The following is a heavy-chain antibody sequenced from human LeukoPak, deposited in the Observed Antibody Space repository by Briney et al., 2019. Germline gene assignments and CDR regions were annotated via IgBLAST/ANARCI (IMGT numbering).Heavy chain of an antibody. CDR1: GLTFHDYA. J-gene: IGHJ4*02. V-gene: IGHV3-43*02. CDR2: ISADGGST. Sequence: GGSLRRSCVASGLTFHDYAMHWVRQAPGKGLEWVSLISADGGSTFYADSVRGRFSISRDNSKNSLYLQMNSLRTEDTAMYYCAKESGKFDYGGQGTLVAVSS. CDR3: AKESGKFDY.